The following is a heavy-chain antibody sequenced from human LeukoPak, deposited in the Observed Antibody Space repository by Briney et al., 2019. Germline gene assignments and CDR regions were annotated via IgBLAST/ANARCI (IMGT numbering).Heavy chain of an antibody. CDR1: GYTSTNVD. CDR2: MNPISGDT. J-gene: IGHJ3*02. D-gene: IGHD3-3*01. CDR3: ARIRWDAFDI. V-gene: IGHV1-8*01. Sequence: ASVKVSCKASGYTSTNVDINWVRQSTGQGLEWMGWMNPISGDTGYAQKFQGRVAMTRNTSISTAYMELSSLRSEDTAVYYCARIRWDAFDIWGQGTMVTVSS.